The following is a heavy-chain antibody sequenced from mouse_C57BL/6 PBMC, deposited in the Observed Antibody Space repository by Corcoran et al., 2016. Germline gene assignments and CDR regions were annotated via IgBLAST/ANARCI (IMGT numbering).Heavy chain of an antibody. J-gene: IGHJ1*03. V-gene: IGHV9-3*01. D-gene: IGHD2-1*01. CDR1: GYTFTTYG. Sequence: QIQLVQSGPELKKPGETVKISCKASGYTFTTYGMSWVKQAPGKGLKWMGWINTYSGVPTYADDFKGRFAFSLETSASTAYLQINNLKNEDTATYFCARAPLWYWYFDVWGTGTTVTVSS. CDR2: INTYSGVP. CDR3: ARAPLWYWYFDV.